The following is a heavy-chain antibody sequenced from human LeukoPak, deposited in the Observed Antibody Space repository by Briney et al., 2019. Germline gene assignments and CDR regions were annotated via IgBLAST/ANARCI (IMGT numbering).Heavy chain of an antibody. CDR3: AKDVKMFRGPMIMRHFDY. J-gene: IGHJ4*02. V-gene: IGHV3-74*03. D-gene: IGHD3-10*01. CDR2: INSDGSST. CDR1: GLSFSSYW. Sequence: GGSLRLSCAASGLSFSSYWMHWVRQAPGKGLVWVSRINSDGSSTMYADSVKGRFTISRDNSKNTLYLQMNSVRVEDTAVYFCAKDVKMFRGPMIMRHFDYWGQGTLVTVSS.